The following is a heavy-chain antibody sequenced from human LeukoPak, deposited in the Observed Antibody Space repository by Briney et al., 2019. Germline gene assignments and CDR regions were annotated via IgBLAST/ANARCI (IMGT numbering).Heavy chain of an antibody. Sequence: SGGSLRLSCAASGFTFDDYAMHWVRQAPGKGLEWVSGISWNSGSIGYADSVKGRFTISRDNAKNSLYLQMNSLRAEDMALYYCVGQYYDILTGYYFDYWGQGTLVTVSS. CDR2: ISWNSGSI. CDR1: GFTFDDYA. V-gene: IGHV3-9*03. D-gene: IGHD3-9*01. J-gene: IGHJ4*02. CDR3: VGQYYDILTGYYFDY.